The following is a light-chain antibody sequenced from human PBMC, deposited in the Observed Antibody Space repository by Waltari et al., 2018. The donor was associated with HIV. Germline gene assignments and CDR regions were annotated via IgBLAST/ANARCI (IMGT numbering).Light chain of an antibody. CDR2: WAS. V-gene: IGKV4-1*01. CDR1: HPLFYRSNNKNS. Sequence: DIVMTQSPGSLPVSLGERATITCVSSHPLFYRSNNKNSLAWYQHRPGQAPKLLIYWASTRESGVPDRFTGGGSGTNFTLTIRSLQAEDVAVYYCQQYFSSPLTFGGGTKVEI. CDR3: QQYFSSPLT. J-gene: IGKJ4*01.